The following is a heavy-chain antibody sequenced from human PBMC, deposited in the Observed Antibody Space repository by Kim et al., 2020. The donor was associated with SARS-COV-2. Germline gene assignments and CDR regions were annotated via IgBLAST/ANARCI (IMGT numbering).Heavy chain of an antibody. CDR1: GGSVSSGSYY. D-gene: IGHD3-10*01. J-gene: IGHJ5*02. CDR3: ARALLWFGDPTVPYNWFDP. CDR2: IYYSGST. Sequence: SETLSLTCTVSGGSVSSGSYYWSWIRQPPGKGLEWIGYIYYSGSTNYNPSLKSRVTISVDTSKNQFSLKLSSVTAADTAVYYCARALLWFGDPTVPYNWFDPWGQGTLVTVSS. V-gene: IGHV4-61*01.